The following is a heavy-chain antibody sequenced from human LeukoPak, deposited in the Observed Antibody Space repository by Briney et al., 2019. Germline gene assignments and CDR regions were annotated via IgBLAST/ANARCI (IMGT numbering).Heavy chain of an antibody. V-gene: IGHV3-21*01. CDR3: AREMNDRELDFFYGMDV. CDR1: GFTFSSYS. D-gene: IGHD1-1*01. Sequence: PGGSLRLSCAASGFTFSSYSMNWVRQAPGKGLEWVSSISSSSSDISYADSVKGRFAISRDNAKNLVYVQMSSLRAEDTAVYFCAREMNDRELDFFYGMDVWRQGTTVTVSS. J-gene: IGHJ6*02. CDR2: ISSSSSDI.